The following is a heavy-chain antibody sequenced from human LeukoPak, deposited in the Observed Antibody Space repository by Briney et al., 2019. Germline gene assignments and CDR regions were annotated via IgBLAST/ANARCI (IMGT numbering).Heavy chain of an antibody. CDR1: GFTFADFT. Sequence: GGSLRLSCTASGFTFADFTVSWFRQSPGQGLEWVGFIRSNVYGGTTEHAASVEARFTISRDDSNSIACLQMNSLKTEDTAVYYCTRGSGRYVMVDWWGQGTLVTVSS. V-gene: IGHV3-49*03. J-gene: IGHJ4*02. CDR2: IRSNVYGGTT. CDR3: TRGSGRYVMVDW. D-gene: IGHD6-19*01.